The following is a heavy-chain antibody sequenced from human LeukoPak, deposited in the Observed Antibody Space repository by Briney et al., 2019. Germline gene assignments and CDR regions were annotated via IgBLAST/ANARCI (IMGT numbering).Heavy chain of an antibody. D-gene: IGHD3-10*01. Sequence: SETLSLTCAVSGGSISSSNWWSWVRQPPGKGLEWIGEIYHSGSTNYNPSLKSRVTISVDKSKNHFSLKLSSVTAADTAVYYCARTMVRGVDFDYWGQGTLVTVSS. V-gene: IGHV4-4*02. J-gene: IGHJ4*02. CDR2: IYHSGST. CDR1: GGSISSSNW. CDR3: ARTMVRGVDFDY.